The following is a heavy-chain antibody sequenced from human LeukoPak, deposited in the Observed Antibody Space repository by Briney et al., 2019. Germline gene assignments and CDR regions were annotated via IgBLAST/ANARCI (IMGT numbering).Heavy chain of an antibody. CDR1: GXTFSSYW. J-gene: IGHJ4*02. V-gene: IGHV3-74*01. Sequence: GGSLRLSCAASGXTFSSYWVHWVRQAPGKGLVWVSRITNDGSGTAYADSVKGRFTISRDNAKNTLYLQMNSLRAEDTAVYYCARDHGGDYYFDYWGQGILVTVSS. D-gene: IGHD2-21*02. CDR2: ITNDGSGT. CDR3: ARDHGGDYYFDY.